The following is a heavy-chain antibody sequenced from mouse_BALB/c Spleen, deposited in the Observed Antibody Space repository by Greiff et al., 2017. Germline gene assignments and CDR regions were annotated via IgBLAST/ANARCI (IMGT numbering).Heavy chain of an antibody. V-gene: IGHV3-2*02. CDR3: ARGAGLFAY. CDR2: ISYSGST. CDR1: GYSITSDYA. J-gene: IGHJ3*01. D-gene: IGHD3-3*01. Sequence: VQLQQSGPGLVKPSQSLSLTCTVTGYSITSDYAWNWIRQFPGNKLEWMGYISYSGSTSYNPSLKSRISITRDTSKNQFFLQLNSVTTEDTATYYCARGAGLFAYWGQGTLVTVSA.